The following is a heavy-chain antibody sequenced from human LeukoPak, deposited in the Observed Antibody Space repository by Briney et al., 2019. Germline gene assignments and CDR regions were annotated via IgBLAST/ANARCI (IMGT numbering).Heavy chain of an antibody. CDR3: ARGKHCGGDCYYPTDPGEFDY. CDR1: GGSIRSGGYY. J-gene: IGHJ4*02. Sequence: PSQTLSLTCTVSGGSIRSGGYYWSWVRQHPGKGLEWIGYIYYSGSTIYNPSLKSRLTISVDTSKNQFSLRLSSVTAADTAMYFCARGKHCGGDCYYPTDPGEFDYWGQGTLVTVSS. D-gene: IGHD2-21*02. V-gene: IGHV4-31*03. CDR2: IYYSGST.